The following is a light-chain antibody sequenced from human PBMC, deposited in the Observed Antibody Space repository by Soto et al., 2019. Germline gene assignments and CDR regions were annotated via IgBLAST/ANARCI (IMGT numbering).Light chain of an antibody. J-gene: IGKJ4*01. CDR2: RVS. CDR1: QSLSSNY. Sequence: EIVLTQSPGTLSLSPGERATLCCRASQSLSSNYLAWYQQKPGQAPRLLIYRVSSRATGIPDRFSGSGSGTDFTLTISRLEPEDFAVCYCQQYGNVPLTFGGGTKVDIK. CDR3: QQYGNVPLT. V-gene: IGKV3-20*01.